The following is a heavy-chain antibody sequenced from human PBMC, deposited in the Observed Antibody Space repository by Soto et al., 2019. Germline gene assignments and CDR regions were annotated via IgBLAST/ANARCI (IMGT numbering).Heavy chain of an antibody. CDR2: INAGNGNT. D-gene: IGHD2-2*01. Sequence: GASVKVSCKASGYTFTSYAMHWGRQAPGQRLEWMGWINAGNGNTKYSQKFQGRVTITRDTSASTAYMELSSLRSEDTAVYYCARRGDVVVPAAKGSCDWFDPWGQGTLVTVSS. V-gene: IGHV1-3*01. CDR1: GYTFTSYA. CDR3: ARRGDVVVPAAKGSCDWFDP. J-gene: IGHJ5*02.